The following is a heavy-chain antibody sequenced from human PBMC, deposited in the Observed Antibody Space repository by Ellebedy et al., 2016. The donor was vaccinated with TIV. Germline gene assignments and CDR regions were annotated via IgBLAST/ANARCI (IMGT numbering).Heavy chain of an antibody. D-gene: IGHD3-10*01. CDR1: GGSISPFY. V-gene: IGHV4-59*08. CDR3: ARHSYGSGSYPNFEY. J-gene: IGHJ4*02. CDR2: IYFGGST. Sequence: MPSETLSLTCTVSGGSISPFYWSWIRQSPGGGLEWIGYIYFGGSTNYNPSLKSRVTISVDTSTSHFSLNLTSVTAADTAVYYCARHSYGSGSYPNFEYWGQGALVTVSA.